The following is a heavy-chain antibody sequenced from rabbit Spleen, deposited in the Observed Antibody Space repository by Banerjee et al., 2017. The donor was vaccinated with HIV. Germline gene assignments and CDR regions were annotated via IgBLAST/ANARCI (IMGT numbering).Heavy chain of an antibody. J-gene: IGHJ6*01. CDR3: ARDSATYASYGDTTRPYAMDL. V-gene: IGHV1S40*01. CDR1: GFSFNSGYD. Sequence: QSLEESGGALVKPGASLTLTCKASGFSFNSGYDMCWVRQAPGKGLEWVACAYAGSSGGTYSATWAKGRFTISKTSSTTVTLQMNSLTAADTATYFCARDSATYASYGDTTRPYAMDLWGPGTLVTVS. CDR2: AYAGSSGGT. D-gene: IGHD2-1*01.